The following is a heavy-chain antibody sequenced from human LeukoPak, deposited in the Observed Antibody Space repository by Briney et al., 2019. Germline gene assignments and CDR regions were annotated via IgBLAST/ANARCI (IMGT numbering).Heavy chain of an antibody. CDR3: ARRGAMVDAFDI. J-gene: IGHJ3*02. V-gene: IGHV4-59*08. CDR2: IYYSGST. CDR1: GGSISSYY. D-gene: IGHD5-18*01. Sequence: ASETLSLTCTVSGGSISSYYWSWIRQPPGKGLEWIGYIYYSGSTNYNPSLKSRVTISVDTSKNQFSLKLSSVTAADTAVYYCARRGAMVDAFDIWGQGTMVTVSS.